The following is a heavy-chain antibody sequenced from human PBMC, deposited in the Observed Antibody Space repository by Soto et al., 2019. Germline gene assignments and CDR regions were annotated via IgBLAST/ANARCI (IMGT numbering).Heavy chain of an antibody. CDR2: ISYSGTT. V-gene: IGHV4-39*01. J-gene: IGHJ5*02. CDR1: GGSISSTNYY. CDR3: ARRVLSGNNWFDP. Sequence: SETLSLTCTVSGGSISSTNYYWGWIRQPPGTGLEWIATISYSGTTFYNPSLKSRVTISVDTSKNQFSLKLSSVTAADTAVYYCARRVLSGNNWFDPWGQGTLVT. D-gene: IGHD2-8*01.